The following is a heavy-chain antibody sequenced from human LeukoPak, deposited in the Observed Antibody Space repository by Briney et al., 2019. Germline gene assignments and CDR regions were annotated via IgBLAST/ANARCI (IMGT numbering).Heavy chain of an antibody. V-gene: IGHV4-39*07. CDR2: IYYSGST. CDR1: GGSISSSSYY. J-gene: IGHJ5*02. CDR3: ASASHDYSNYMVWFDP. Sequence: SETLSLTCTVSGGSISSSSYYWGWIRQPPGKGLEWIGSIYYSGSTYYNPSLKSRVTISVDTSKNQFSLKLSSVTAADTAVYYCASASHDYSNYMVWFDPWGQGTLVTISS. D-gene: IGHD4-11*01.